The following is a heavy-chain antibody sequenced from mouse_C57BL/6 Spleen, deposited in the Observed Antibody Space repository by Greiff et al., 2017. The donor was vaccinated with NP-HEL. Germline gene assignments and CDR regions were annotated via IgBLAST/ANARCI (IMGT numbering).Heavy chain of an antibody. CDR1: GFTFTDYY. J-gene: IGHJ3*01. CDR3: ARLDGYDVRFVY. Sequence: EVMLVESGGGLVQPGGSLSLSCAASGFTFTDYYMSWVRQPPGKALEWLGFIRNKANGYTTEYSASVKGRFTISRDNSQSILYLQMNALRAEDSATYYCARLDGYDVRFVYWGQGTLVTVSA. D-gene: IGHD2-2*01. CDR2: IRNKANGYTT. V-gene: IGHV7-3*01.